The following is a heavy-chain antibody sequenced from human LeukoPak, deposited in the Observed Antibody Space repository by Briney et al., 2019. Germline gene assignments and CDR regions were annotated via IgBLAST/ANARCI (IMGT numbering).Heavy chain of an antibody. D-gene: IGHD4-23*01. CDR1: GFTFSRYA. CDR2: ISNSGGRT. CDR3: AKKGTVVSPGLYHDY. V-gene: IGHV3-23*01. Sequence: QPGGSLRLSCVASGFTFSRYAMSWVRQAPGMGLEWVSSISNSGGRTYYADSVKGRFTISRDNSKNTLYLQMNSLKADDTAVYYCAKKGTVVSPGLYHDYWGQGTLVTVSS. J-gene: IGHJ4*02.